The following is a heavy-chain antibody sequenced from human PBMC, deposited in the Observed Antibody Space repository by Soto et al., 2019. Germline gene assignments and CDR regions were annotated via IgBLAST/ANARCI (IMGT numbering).Heavy chain of an antibody. V-gene: IGHV3-23*01. D-gene: IGHD2-8*01. CDR1: GFTFSTYT. Sequence: EVQLLESGGGLVQPGGSLRLSCAASGFTFSTYTMSWVRQAPGKGLEWVSGILGNGGAAFYADSVKGRFTISRDNSNNMLYLHMYNLRAEDTAIYYYAKDRQPDGLWPFDHWGQGTLLTVSS. CDR2: ILGNGGAA. J-gene: IGHJ4*02. CDR3: AKDRQPDGLWPFDH.